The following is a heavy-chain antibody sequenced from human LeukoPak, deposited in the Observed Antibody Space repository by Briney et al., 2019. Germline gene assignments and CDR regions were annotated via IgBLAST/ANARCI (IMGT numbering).Heavy chain of an antibody. J-gene: IGHJ4*02. D-gene: IGHD4-23*01. CDR2: IIPIFGTA. Sequence: ASVKISCKASGGTFSRYAISWVRQAPGQGHEWMGGIIPIFGTANYAQKFQGRVTITADESTSTAYMELSSLRSEDTAVYYCAKDGGNSAGHPISFDYWGQGTLVTVSS. CDR1: GGTFSRYA. CDR3: AKDGGNSAGHPISFDY. V-gene: IGHV1-69*13.